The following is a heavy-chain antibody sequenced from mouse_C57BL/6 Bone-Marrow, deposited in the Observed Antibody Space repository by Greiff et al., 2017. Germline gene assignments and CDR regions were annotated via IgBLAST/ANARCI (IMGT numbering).Heavy chain of an antibody. J-gene: IGHJ1*03. D-gene: IGHD1-1*01. V-gene: IGHV14-4*01. CDR1: GFNIKDDY. CDR2: IDPENGDT. Sequence: EVQLQQSGAELVRPGASVKLSCTASGFNIKDDYMHWVKQRPEQGLEWIGWIDPENGDTDYASKFKGQATITADKSYNTAYLQLSSLTSEATVIYYCSAFTYYGRSDVWYFDVWGTGTTVTVSS. CDR3: SAFTYYGRSDVWYFDV.